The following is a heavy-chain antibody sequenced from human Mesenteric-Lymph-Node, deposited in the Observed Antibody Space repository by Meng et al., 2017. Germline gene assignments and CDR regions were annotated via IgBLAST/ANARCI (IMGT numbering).Heavy chain of an antibody. CDR3: ARGVAPAGMLYWYFDL. D-gene: IGHD6-13*01. CDR2: ISTSTSI. Sequence: EAQLVESGGGLVMPGESLRLSRVASGFTFSSCSMNWVRQAPGKGLEWVSSISTSTSIYYADSAKGRFTISRDNAKNSLFLQMNSLRAEDTAVYYCARGVAPAGMLYWYFDLWGRGTLVTVSS. J-gene: IGHJ2*01. V-gene: IGHV3-21*01. CDR1: GFTFSSCS.